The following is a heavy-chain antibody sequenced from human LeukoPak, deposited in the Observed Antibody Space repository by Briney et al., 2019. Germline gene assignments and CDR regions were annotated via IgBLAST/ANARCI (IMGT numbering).Heavy chain of an antibody. Sequence: GESLKISCKGSGYSFTNYWIGWVRQMPGKGLELMGLIYPGDSDTTYSPSFQGQVTISADKSISTAYLQWSSLKASDTAMYYCARLGAKSTAVVDYWGQGILVTVSS. CDR3: ARLGAKSTAVVDY. CDR1: GYSFTNYW. V-gene: IGHV5-51*01. CDR2: IYPGDSDT. D-gene: IGHD6-19*01. J-gene: IGHJ4*02.